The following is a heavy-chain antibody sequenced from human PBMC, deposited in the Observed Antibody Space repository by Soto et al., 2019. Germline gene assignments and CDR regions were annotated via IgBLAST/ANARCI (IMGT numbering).Heavy chain of an antibody. J-gene: IGHJ4*02. Sequence: GGSLRLSCAASGFTFSSYGMHWVRQAPGKGLEWVAVIWYDGSNKYYADSVKGRFTISRDNSKNTLYLQMNSLRDEDTAVYYCVREISVAGGHFDYWGQGTLVTVSS. CDR2: IWYDGSNK. CDR3: VREISVAGGHFDY. V-gene: IGHV3-33*01. CDR1: GFTFSSYG. D-gene: IGHD6-19*01.